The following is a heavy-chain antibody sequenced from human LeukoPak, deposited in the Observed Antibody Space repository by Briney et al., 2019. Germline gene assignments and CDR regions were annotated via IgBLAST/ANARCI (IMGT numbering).Heavy chain of an antibody. J-gene: IGHJ3*02. CDR2: IYYSGST. CDR1: GGSISSGTYY. V-gene: IGHV4-61*01. CDR3: AREGYSYGYEDAFDI. Sequence: SETLSLTCTVSGGSISSGTYYWSWIRQPPGKGLEWIGYIYYSGSTNYNPSLKSRVTISVDTSKNQFSLKLSSVTAADTAVYYCAREGYSYGYEDAFDIWGQGTMVTVSS. D-gene: IGHD5-18*01.